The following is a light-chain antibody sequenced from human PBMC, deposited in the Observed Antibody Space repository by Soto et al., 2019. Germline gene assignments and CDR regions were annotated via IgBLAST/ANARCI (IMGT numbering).Light chain of an antibody. CDR3: SSYTTTNTYV. CDR2: EVN. V-gene: IGLV2-14*01. CDR1: SSDVGGYNS. J-gene: IGLJ1*01. Sequence: QSALTQPASVSGSPGQLITISCTGTSSDVGGYNSVSWYQQEPGKAPKLLIYEVNNRFSGVSNRFSGSKSGNTASLTISGLLTEDEADYYCSSYTTTNTYVFGTGTKLTVL.